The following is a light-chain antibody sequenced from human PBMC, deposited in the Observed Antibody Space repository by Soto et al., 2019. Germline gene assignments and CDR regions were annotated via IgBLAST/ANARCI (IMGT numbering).Light chain of an antibody. CDR2: DVS. CDR3: SSYTSGSTRVV. J-gene: IGLJ2*01. Sequence: QSALTQPASVSGSPGQSITISCTGTGSDVGGYNYVSWYQQHPGKAPKVMIYDVSKRPSGISHRFSGSKSSNTASLTISGLQIEDEADYYCSSYTSGSTRVVFGGGTKLTVL. CDR1: GSDVGGYNY. V-gene: IGLV2-14*03.